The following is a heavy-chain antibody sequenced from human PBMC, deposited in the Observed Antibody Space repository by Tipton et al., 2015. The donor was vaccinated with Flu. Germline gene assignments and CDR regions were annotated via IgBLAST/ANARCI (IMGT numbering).Heavy chain of an antibody. V-gene: IGHV3-66*02. D-gene: IGHD4-23*01. Sequence: SLRLSCAASGFTVSSSYMSWVRQAPGKELEWVSVIYSGGSTFYAASVKARFTISRDSSKNTVYLQMNSLRAEDTAVYYCARELLATGDVWGQGTTVTVSS. J-gene: IGHJ6*02. CDR3: ARELLATGDV. CDR2: IYSGGST. CDR1: GFTVSSSY.